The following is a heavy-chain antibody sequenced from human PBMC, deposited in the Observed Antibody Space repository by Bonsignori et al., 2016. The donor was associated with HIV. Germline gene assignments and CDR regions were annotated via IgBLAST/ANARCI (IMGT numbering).Heavy chain of an antibody. CDR2: IYYSGST. D-gene: IGHD3-10*01. CDR1: GGSISSYY. CDR3: ARDSGYYYQDY. V-gene: IGHV4-59*01. Sequence: ETLSLTCTVSGGSISSYYWSWIRQPPGKGLEWIGYIYYSGSTNYNPSLKSRVTISVDTSKNQFSLKLSSVTAADTAVYYCARDSGYYYQDYWGQGTLVTVSS. J-gene: IGHJ4*02.